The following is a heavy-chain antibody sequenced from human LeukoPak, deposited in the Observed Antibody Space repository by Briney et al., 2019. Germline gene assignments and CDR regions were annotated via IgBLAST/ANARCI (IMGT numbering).Heavy chain of an antibody. Sequence: GASVKVSCKASGYTFTSYGISWVRQAPGQGLEWMGWISAYNGNTNYAQKLQGRVTMTTDTSTSTAYMELRSLRSDDTAVYHCARVLTPRRLTVEYYFDYWGQGTLVTVSS. V-gene: IGHV1-18*01. D-gene: IGHD2-8*01. J-gene: IGHJ4*02. CDR3: ARVLTPRRLTVEYYFDY. CDR2: ISAYNGNT. CDR1: GYTFTSYG.